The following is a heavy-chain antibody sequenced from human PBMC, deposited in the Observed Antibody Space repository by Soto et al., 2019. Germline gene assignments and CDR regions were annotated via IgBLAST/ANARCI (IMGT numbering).Heavy chain of an antibody. D-gene: IGHD5-18*01. J-gene: IGHJ6*02. CDR3: ARCIQGDYYYGMDV. CDR2: INADYGNT. CDR1: GYTFYSHS. V-gene: IGHV1-18*01. Sequence: QAKLVQSGAEVKKPGASVKVSCKASGYTFYSHSISWVRQAPGQGLEWMGRINADYGNTQYAQKFRGRVTMNTDTSTTTVYMELTNLRSDDTAVYYCARCIQGDYYYGMDVWGQGTTVTVSS.